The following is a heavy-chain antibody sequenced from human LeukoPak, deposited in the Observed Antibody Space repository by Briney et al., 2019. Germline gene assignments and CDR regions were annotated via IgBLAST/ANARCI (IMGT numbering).Heavy chain of an antibody. D-gene: IGHD6-19*01. V-gene: IGHV3-7*03. CDR1: GFTFSHSW. CDR3: AKDSGWFHFDS. Sequence: GGSLRLSCVASGFTFSHSWMTWVRQAPGKGLEWVGHIKEDGSSQNYADSVKGRFTISRDNAKSSLYLQMNGLRAEDTAMYYCAKDSGWFHFDSWGQGTLVTVSS. CDR2: IKEDGSSQ. J-gene: IGHJ4*02.